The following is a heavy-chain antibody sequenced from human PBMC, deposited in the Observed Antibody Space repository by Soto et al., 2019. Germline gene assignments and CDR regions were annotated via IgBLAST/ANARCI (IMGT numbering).Heavy chain of an antibody. CDR2: IYPGDSDT. CDR3: ARRPELEAFDI. CDR1: GYSFAIYW. D-gene: IGHD3-10*01. V-gene: IGHV5-51*01. Sequence: ESLKISCKCSGYSFAIYWIGWVRQMPGKGLEWMVIIYPGDSDTRYSPSFQGQVTISADKSISTAYLQWSSLKASDTAMYYCARRPELEAFDIWGQGTMVTVSS. J-gene: IGHJ3*02.